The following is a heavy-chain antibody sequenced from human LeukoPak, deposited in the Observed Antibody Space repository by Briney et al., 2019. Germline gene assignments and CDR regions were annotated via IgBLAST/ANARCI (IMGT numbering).Heavy chain of an antibody. V-gene: IGHV3-33*01. D-gene: IGHD2/OR15-2a*01. CDR1: GFTFSSYG. CDR3: ARDQNHYFDY. Sequence: PGGSLRLSCAASGFTFSSYGMHWVRQAPGKGLEWVALIWYDGTNKYYGDSVKGRFTISRDNSNNTLYLQMNSLRADDTAVYYCARDQNHYFDYWGQGTLVTVSS. CDR2: IWYDGTNK. J-gene: IGHJ4*02.